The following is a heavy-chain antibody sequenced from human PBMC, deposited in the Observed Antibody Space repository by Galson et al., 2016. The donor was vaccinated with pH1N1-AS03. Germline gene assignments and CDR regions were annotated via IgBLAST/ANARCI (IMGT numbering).Heavy chain of an antibody. Sequence: QSGAEVKKPGESLKISCKGSGHIFANYWVGWVRQTPGKGLEWMGLIYPGDSGTRYSPSFQGQVTISADKSLSTAYLQWSSLKASDTAMYYCASSRIAAHTYYYHGIDVWGQGTTVTVSS. V-gene: IGHV5-51*01. CDR3: ASSRIAAHTYYYHGIDV. CDR2: IYPGDSGT. J-gene: IGHJ6*02. CDR1: GHIFANYW. D-gene: IGHD6-6*01.